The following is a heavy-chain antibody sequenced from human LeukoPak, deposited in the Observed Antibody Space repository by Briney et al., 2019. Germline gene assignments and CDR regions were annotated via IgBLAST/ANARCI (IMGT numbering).Heavy chain of an antibody. CDR2: INPSGGST. CDR1: GYTFISYY. Sequence: ASVKVSCKASGYTFISYYMHWVRQAPGQGLEWMGKINPSGGSTSYAQKFQGRVTMTRDTSTSTVYMELSSLTSEDTAVYYCARDRYYGSGSYNYFDYWGQGTLVTVSS. D-gene: IGHD3-10*01. CDR3: ARDRYYGSGSYNYFDY. V-gene: IGHV1-46*01. J-gene: IGHJ4*02.